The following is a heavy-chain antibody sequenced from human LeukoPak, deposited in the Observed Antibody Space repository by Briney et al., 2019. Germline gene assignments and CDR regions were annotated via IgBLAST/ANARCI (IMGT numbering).Heavy chain of an antibody. CDR2: IYTSGST. CDR3: ARGGDSSGYEYYFDY. V-gene: IGHV4-4*07. J-gene: IGHJ4*02. Sequence: SETLSLSCTVSGGSISSYYWSWIRQPAGKGLEWIGRIYTSGSTNYNPSLKSRVTMSVDTSKNQFSLQLSSVTAADTAVYYCARGGDSSGYEYYFDYWGQGTLLTVSS. D-gene: IGHD3-22*01. CDR1: GGSISSYY.